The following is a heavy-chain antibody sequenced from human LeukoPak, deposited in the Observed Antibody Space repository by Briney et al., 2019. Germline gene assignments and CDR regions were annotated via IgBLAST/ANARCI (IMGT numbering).Heavy chain of an antibody. CDR1: GGTFSSYA. J-gene: IGHJ4*02. CDR2: IIPILGIA. D-gene: IGHD3-22*01. CDR3: ARVLGPGYDSI. V-gene: IGHV1-69*04. Sequence: GSSVKVSCKASGGTFSSYAISWVRQAPGQGLEWMGRIIPILGIANYAQKFQGRVTITADKSTSTAYMELSSLRSEDTAVYYCARVLGPGYDSIWGQGTLVTVSS.